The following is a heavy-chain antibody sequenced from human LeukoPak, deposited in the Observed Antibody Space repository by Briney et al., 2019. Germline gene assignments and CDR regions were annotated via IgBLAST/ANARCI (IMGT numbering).Heavy chain of an antibody. CDR2: IRSKAYGGTT. V-gene: IGHV3-49*01. J-gene: IGHJ4*02. Sequence: GGSLRLSCAASGFTFSDYYMSWFRQAPGKGLEWVGFIRSKAYGGTTEYAASVKGRFTISRDGSKSIAYLQMNSLKTEDTAVYYCTRDWSYCGGDCYSGNDYWGQGTLVTVSS. CDR1: GFTFSDYY. D-gene: IGHD2-21*02. CDR3: TRDWSYCGGDCYSGNDY.